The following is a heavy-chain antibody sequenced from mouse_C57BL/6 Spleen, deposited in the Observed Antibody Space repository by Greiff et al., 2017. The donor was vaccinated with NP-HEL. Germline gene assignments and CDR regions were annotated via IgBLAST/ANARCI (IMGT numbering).Heavy chain of an antibody. Sequence: EVQLQESGPGLVKPSQSLSLTCSVTGYSITSGYYWNWIRQFPGNKLEWMGYISYDGSNKYNPSLKNRISITRDTSKNQFFLKLNSVTTEDTATYYCARDLGGFDYWGQGTTLTVSS. CDR3: ARDLGGFDY. CDR1: GYSITSGYY. CDR2: ISYDGSN. V-gene: IGHV3-6*01. D-gene: IGHD4-1*01. J-gene: IGHJ2*01.